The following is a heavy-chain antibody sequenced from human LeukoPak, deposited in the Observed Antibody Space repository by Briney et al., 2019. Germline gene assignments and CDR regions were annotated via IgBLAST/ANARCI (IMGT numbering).Heavy chain of an antibody. CDR2: ISAYNGNT. J-gene: IGHJ4*02. Sequence: ASVKVSCKASGYTFTSYGISWVRQAPGQGLEWMGWISAYNGNTNYAQKLQGRVTMTTDTSTSTAYMELRSLRSDDTAVYYCARNILSLAVSSSSRPLDYWGQGTLVTVSS. D-gene: IGHD6-6*01. V-gene: IGHV1-18*01. CDR1: GYTFTSYG. CDR3: ARNILSLAVSSSSRPLDY.